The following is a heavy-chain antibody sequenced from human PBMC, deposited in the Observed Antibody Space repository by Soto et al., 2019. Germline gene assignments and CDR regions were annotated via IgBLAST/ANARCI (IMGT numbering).Heavy chain of an antibody. CDR3: ARVDYGGNSVDY. CDR1: GFTFSDYY. J-gene: IGHJ4*02. CDR2: ISSSSSYT. Sequence: GGSLRLSCAASGFTFSDYYMSWIRQAPGKGLEWVSYISSSSSYTNYADSVKGRFTISRDNAKNSLYLQMNSLRAEDTAVYYCARVDYGGNSVDYWGQGTLVTVSS. D-gene: IGHD4-17*01. V-gene: IGHV3-11*06.